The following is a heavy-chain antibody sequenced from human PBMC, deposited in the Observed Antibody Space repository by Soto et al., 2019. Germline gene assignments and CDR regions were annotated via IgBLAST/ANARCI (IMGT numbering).Heavy chain of an antibody. D-gene: IGHD3-22*01. V-gene: IGHV3-7*01. Sequence: GGSLRLSCAASGFTFSDYWMTWVRQVPGKGLEWVAKIKEDGSEKYFVDSVKGRFTISRDNAKKSLYLQMNSLRAEDTAVYYCARGSGSSGLWFDPWGQGRLDTVS. CDR2: IKEDGSEK. CDR3: ARGSGSSGLWFDP. CDR1: GFTFSDYW. J-gene: IGHJ5*02.